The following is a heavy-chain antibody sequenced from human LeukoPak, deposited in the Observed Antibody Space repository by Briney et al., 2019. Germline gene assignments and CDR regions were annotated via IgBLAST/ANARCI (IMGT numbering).Heavy chain of an antibody. D-gene: IGHD5-24*01. CDR3: AAVEMATIRWYFDY. Sequence: SVKVSCMASGGTFSSYAISWVRQAPGQGLEWMGGIIPIFGTANYAQKFQGRVTITTDESTSTAYMELSSLRSEHTAVYYCAAVEMATIRWYFDYWGQGTLVTVSS. CDR2: IIPIFGTA. J-gene: IGHJ4*02. CDR1: GGTFSSYA. V-gene: IGHV1-69*05.